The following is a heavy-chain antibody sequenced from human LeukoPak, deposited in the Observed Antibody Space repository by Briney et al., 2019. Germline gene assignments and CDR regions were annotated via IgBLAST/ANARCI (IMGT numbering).Heavy chain of an antibody. D-gene: IGHD3-10*01. CDR1: GYSFTSYW. Sequence: GESLKISCKGSGYSFTSYWIGWVRQMPGKGLEWMGIIYPGDSDTRYSPSFQGQVTISADKSISTAYLQWSSLKASDTAMYYCARHHGSGSYFRHYMDVWGNGTTVTVSS. J-gene: IGHJ6*03. CDR2: IYPGDSDT. CDR3: ARHHGSGSYFRHYMDV. V-gene: IGHV5-51*01.